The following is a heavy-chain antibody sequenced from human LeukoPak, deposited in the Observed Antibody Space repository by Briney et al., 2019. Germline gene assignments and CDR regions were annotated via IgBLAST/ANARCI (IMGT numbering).Heavy chain of an antibody. CDR3: ARDQEAFDY. Sequence: GGSLRLSCAASGFSLSDYWMHWVRQAPGTGLVWVSRINGDGSTTTYADSVKGRFTISRDNAKNTLYLQMSSLRAEDTAVYYCARDQEAFDYWGQGTLVTVSS. J-gene: IGHJ4*02. CDR1: GFSLSDYW. CDR2: INGDGSTT. V-gene: IGHV3-74*01.